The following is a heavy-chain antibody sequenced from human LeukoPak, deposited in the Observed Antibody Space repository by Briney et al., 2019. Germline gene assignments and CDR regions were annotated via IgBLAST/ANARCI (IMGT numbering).Heavy chain of an antibody. D-gene: IGHD5-12*01. Sequence: PGGSLRLSCAASGFTFSSYGMHGVRQAPGKGLEWVAVIWYDGSNKYYADSVKGRFTISRDNSKNTLYLQMNSLRAEDTAVYYCARMDIVATAFDYWGQGTLVTVSS. CDR2: IWYDGSNK. CDR1: GFTFSSYG. J-gene: IGHJ4*02. CDR3: ARMDIVATAFDY. V-gene: IGHV3-33*01.